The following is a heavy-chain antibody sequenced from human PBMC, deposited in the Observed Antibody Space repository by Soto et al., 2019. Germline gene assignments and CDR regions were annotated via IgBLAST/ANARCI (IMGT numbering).Heavy chain of an antibody. J-gene: IGHJ5*02. CDR2: ISAYNGNT. CDR1: GYTFTSYG. D-gene: IGHD3-10*01. CDR3: ARIINRYYGSGGPNWFDP. Sequence: ASVKVSCKASGYTFTSYGISWVRQAPGQGLEWMGWISAYNGNTNYAQKLQGRVTMTTDTSTSTAYMELRSLRSDDTAVYYCARIINRYYGSGGPNWFDPWGQGTLVTVS. V-gene: IGHV1-18*01.